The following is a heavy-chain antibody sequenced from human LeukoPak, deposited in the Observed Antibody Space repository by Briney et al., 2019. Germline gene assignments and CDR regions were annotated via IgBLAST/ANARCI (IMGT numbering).Heavy chain of an antibody. CDR1: GFTFSDYY. J-gene: IGHJ6*02. D-gene: IGHD4-17*01. CDR2: ISSSGSTI. CDR3: ARDFGDPYYYYGMDV. V-gene: IGHV3-11*01. Sequence: GGSLRLSCAASGFTFSDYYMSWIRQAPGKGLEWVPYISSSGSTIYYADSVKGRFTISRDSAKNSLYLQMNSLRAEDTAVYYCARDFGDPYYYYGMDVWGQGTTVTVSS.